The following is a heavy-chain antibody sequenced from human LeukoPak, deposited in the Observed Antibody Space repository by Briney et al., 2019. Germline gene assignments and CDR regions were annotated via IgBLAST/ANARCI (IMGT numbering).Heavy chain of an antibody. CDR2: ITSSGSTI. CDR1: GFIFSEYY. CDR3: ARESDVYSSGREKWFDP. Sequence: KPGGSLRLSCAASGFIFSEYYMSWIRQAPGKGRVWVSYITSSGSTIYYADSVKGRFTISRDSAKNSLYLQMNSLRAEDTAVYYCARESDVYSSGREKWFDPRRQGTLVTVSS. V-gene: IGHV3-11*04. D-gene: IGHD6-19*01. J-gene: IGHJ5*02.